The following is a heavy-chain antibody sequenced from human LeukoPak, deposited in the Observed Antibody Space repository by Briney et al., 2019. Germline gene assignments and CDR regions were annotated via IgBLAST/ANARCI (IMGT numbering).Heavy chain of an antibody. J-gene: IGHJ4*02. V-gene: IGHV1-24*01. CDR1: GYTLTELS. D-gene: IGHD6-6*01. Sequence: ASVKVSCKVSGYTLTELSMHWVRQAPGKGLEWMGGIDPEDGETIYAQKFQGRVTMTRDMFTSTVYMELSSLRSEDTAVYYCARGRQVLYSSSSLFDYWGQGTLVTVSS. CDR3: ARGRQVLYSSSSLFDY. CDR2: IDPEDGET.